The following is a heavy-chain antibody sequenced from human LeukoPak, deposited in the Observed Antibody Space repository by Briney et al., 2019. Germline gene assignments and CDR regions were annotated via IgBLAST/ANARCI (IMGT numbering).Heavy chain of an antibody. CDR1: GGTFSSYA. J-gene: IGHJ4*02. CDR2: VIPIFGTA. Sequence: SVKVSCKASGGTFSSYAVSWVRQAPGQGLEWMGGVIPIFGTANYAQKFQGRVTITADESTSTAYMELSSLRSEDTAVYYCARALYYDSSGYLFDYWRQGTLVTVSS. D-gene: IGHD3-22*01. CDR3: ARALYYDSSGYLFDY. V-gene: IGHV1-69*01.